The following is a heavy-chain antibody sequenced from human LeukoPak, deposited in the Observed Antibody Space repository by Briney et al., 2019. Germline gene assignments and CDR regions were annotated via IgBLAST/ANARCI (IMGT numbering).Heavy chain of an antibody. CDR2: IYTSGST. CDR1: GGSISSGSYY. CDR3: ARIDYYGSGSYWWFDP. V-gene: IGHV4-61*02. D-gene: IGHD3-10*01. Sequence: SETLSLTCTVSGGSISSGSYYWSWIRQPAGKGLEWIGRIYTSGSTNYNPSLKSRVTISVDTSKNQFSLKLSSVTAADTAVYYCARIDYYGSGSYWWFDPWGQGTLVTVSS. J-gene: IGHJ5*02.